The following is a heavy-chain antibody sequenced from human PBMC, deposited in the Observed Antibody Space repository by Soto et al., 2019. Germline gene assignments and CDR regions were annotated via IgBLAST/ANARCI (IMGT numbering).Heavy chain of an antibody. CDR1: GYTFTGYY. Sequence: GASVKVSCKASGYTFTGYYMHWVRQAPGQGLEWMGWINPNSGGTNYAQKFQGRVTMTRDTSISTAYMELSRLRSDDTAVYYCARALRGTRPNWRSFWWFDPWGQGTLVTVSS. CDR3: ARALRGTRPNWRSFWWFDP. CDR2: INPNSGGT. V-gene: IGHV1-2*02. D-gene: IGHD1-1*01. J-gene: IGHJ5*02.